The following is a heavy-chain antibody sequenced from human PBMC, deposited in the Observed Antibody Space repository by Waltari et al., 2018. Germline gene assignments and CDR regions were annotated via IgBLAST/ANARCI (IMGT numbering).Heavy chain of an antibody. V-gene: IGHV3-53*01. J-gene: IGHJ4*02. CDR3: ARVASSGYYYYFDY. Sequence: EVQLVESGGGLIQPGGSLRLSCSASGFTVRSNYMSWVRQAPGKGLEWVSVIYSGGSTYYADSVKGRFTISRNNSKNTLYLQMNSLRAEDTAVYYCARVASSGYYYYFDYWGQGTLVTVSS. CDR2: IYSGGST. CDR1: GFTVRSNY. D-gene: IGHD3-22*01.